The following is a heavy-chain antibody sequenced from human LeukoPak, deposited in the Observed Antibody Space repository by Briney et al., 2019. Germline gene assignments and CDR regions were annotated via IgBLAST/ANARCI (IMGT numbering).Heavy chain of an antibody. D-gene: IGHD1-26*01. CDR1: GGTFSSYA. V-gene: IGHV1-69*05. Sequence: SVKVSCKASGGTFSSYAISWVRQAPGQGLEWMGGIIPIFGTANYAQKLQGRVTMTTDTSTSTAYMELRSLRSDDTAVYYCARGGGSHGYYYYGMDVWGQGTTVTVSS. CDR3: ARGGGSHGYYYYGMDV. CDR2: IIPIFGTA. J-gene: IGHJ6*02.